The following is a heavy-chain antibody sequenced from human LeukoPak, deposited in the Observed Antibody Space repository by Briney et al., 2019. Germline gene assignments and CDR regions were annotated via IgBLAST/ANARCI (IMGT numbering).Heavy chain of an antibody. D-gene: IGHD1-26*01. CDR3: ARDVGLGSGSSFDY. J-gene: IGHJ4*02. Sequence: SVKVSCKASGGTFSSYAISWVRQAPGQGLEWMGRIIPILGIANYAQKFQGRVTITADKSTSTAYMELSSLRSEDTAVYYCARDVGLGSGSSFDYWGQGTLVTVSS. CDR2: IIPILGIA. CDR1: GGTFSSYA. V-gene: IGHV1-69*04.